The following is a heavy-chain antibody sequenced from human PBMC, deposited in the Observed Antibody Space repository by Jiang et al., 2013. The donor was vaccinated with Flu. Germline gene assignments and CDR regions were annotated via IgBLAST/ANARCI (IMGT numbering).Heavy chain of an antibody. V-gene: IGHV4-39*01. CDR1: GGSISSSSYY. CDR3: ARQTRSSGYPNPYYFDY. J-gene: IGHJ4*02. D-gene: IGHD3-22*01. CDR2: SIIWEH. Sequence: LLKPSETLSLTCTVSGGSISSSSYYWGWIRQPPGRGWSGLGVSIIWEHLLQPSLKSRVTISVDTSKNQFSLKLSSVTAADTAVYYCARQTRSSGYPNPYYFDYWGQGTLVTVSS.